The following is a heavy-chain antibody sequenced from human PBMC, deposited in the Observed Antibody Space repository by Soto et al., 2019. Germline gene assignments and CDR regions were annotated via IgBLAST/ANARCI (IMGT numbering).Heavy chain of an antibody. J-gene: IGHJ4*02. CDR3: ARRAVVTIFGVVINYFDY. D-gene: IGHD3-3*01. CDR1: GGSFSGYY. V-gene: IGHV4-34*01. CDR2: INHSGST. Sequence: QVQLQQWGAGLLKPSETLSLTCAVYGGSFSGYYWSWIRQPPGKGLEWIGEINHSGSTNYNPSLKSRVTISVDTSKNQFSLKLSSVTAAGTAVYYCARRAVVTIFGVVINYFDYWGQGTLVTVSS.